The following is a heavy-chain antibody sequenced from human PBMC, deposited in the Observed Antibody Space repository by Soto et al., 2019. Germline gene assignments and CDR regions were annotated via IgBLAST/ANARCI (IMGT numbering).Heavy chain of an antibody. V-gene: IGHV4-59*01. CDR2: IYYSGST. J-gene: IGHJ4*02. CDR3: ARGHDFWSGFSYFDY. CDR1: GGSISSYY. Sequence: SETLSLTCTVSGGSISSYYWSWIRQPPGKGLEWIGYIYYSGSTNYNPSLKSRVTISVDTSKNQFSLKLSSVTAADTAVYYCARGHDFWSGFSYFDYWGQGTLVTVSS. D-gene: IGHD3-3*01.